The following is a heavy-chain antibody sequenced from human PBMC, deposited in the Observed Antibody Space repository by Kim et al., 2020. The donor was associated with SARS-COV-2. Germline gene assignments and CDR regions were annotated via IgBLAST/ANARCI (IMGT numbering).Heavy chain of an antibody. CDR3: ARDWVSGSGSYYPETYYYYGMDV. CDR1: GFTFSSYS. Sequence: GGSLRLSCAASGFTFSSYSMNWVRQAPGKGLEWVSSISSSSSYIYYADSVKGRFTISRDNAKNSLYLQMNSLRAEDTAVYYCARDWVSGSGSYYPETYYYYGMDVWGQGTTVTVSS. V-gene: IGHV3-21*01. D-gene: IGHD3-10*01. J-gene: IGHJ6*02. CDR2: ISSSSSYI.